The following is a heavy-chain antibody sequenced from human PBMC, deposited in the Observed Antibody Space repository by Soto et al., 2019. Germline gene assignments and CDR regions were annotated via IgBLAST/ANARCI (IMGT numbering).Heavy chain of an antibody. J-gene: IGHJ4*01. CDR1: GVDISSGNW. D-gene: IGHD3-3*01. Sequence: QVQLQESGPGLVQPPGTLSLTCAVSGVDISSGNWRGWVRQPPGKGLARIGEILHGGRSSYNPSLKSRVFIPMDESKNQFSLRLNSVTAADTAVYYCARAGHYTPGFDYWGQGTLVTVSS. CDR2: ILHGGRS. CDR3: ARAGHYTPGFDY. V-gene: IGHV4-4*03.